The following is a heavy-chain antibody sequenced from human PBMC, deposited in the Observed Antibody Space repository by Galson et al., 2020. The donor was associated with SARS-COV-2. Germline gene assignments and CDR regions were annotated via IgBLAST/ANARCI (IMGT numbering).Heavy chain of an antibody. CDR2: IIPFYGTE. Sequence: SVTVSCKASGCTFSNYAISWLRQAPGQELAWMGVIIPFYGTENYAQKLQGRVTLTADTATSTVYMELSSLRSEDTAVYYCAGGFGSSTSCYKGDFYYGVDFWGRGTTFTVSS. V-gene: IGHV1-69*06. J-gene: IGHJ6*02. CDR3: AGGFGSSTSCYKGDFYYGVDF. D-gene: IGHD2-2*02. CDR1: GCTFSNYA.